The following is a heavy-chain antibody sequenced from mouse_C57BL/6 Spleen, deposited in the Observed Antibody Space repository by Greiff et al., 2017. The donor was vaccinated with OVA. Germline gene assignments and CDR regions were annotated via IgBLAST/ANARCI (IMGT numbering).Heavy chain of an antibody. CDR3: ARHEETTVVTDWYFDV. J-gene: IGHJ1*03. D-gene: IGHD1-1*01. V-gene: IGHV1-62-2*01. CDR1: GYTFTEYT. Sequence: VQRVESGAELVKPGASVKLSCKASGYTFTEYTIHWVKQRSGQGLEWIGWFYPGSGSIKYNEKFKDKATLTADKSSSTVYMELSRLTSEDSAVYFCARHEETTVVTDWYFDVWGTGTTVTVSS. CDR2: FYPGSGSI.